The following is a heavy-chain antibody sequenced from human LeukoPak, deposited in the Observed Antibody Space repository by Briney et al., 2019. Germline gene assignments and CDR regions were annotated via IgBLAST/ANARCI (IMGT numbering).Heavy chain of an antibody. D-gene: IGHD4-17*01. CDR1: GGSFSGYY. CDR3: ARVRSPDP. J-gene: IGHJ5*02. CDR2: INHSGST. Sequence: TSETLSLTCAVYGGSFSGYYWSWIRQPPGKGLEWIGEINHSGSTNYNPSLKSRVTISVDTSKNQFSLKLSSVTAADTAVYYCARVRSPDPWCQGTLVTVSS. V-gene: IGHV4-34*01.